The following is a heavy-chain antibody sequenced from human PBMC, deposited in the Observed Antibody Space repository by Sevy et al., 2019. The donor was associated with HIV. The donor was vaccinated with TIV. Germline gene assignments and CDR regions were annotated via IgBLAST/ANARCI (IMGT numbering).Heavy chain of an antibody. J-gene: IGHJ4*02. Sequence: SETLSLTCAVSGGSISSGGYSWSWIRQPPGKGLEWIGYIYHSGSTYYNPSLKSRVTISVDRSKNQFSLKLSSVTAAATAVYYCARWSGYSGYDPYYFDYWGQGTLVTVSS. D-gene: IGHD5-12*01. CDR1: GGSISSGGYS. CDR3: ARWSGYSGYDPYYFDY. CDR2: IYHSGST. V-gene: IGHV4-30-2*01.